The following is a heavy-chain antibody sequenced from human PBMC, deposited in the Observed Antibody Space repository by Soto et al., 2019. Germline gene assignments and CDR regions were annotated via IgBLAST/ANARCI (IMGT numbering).Heavy chain of an antibody. D-gene: IGHD3-10*01. V-gene: IGHV3-30*18. CDR1: GFTFSSYG. CDR3: AKDQGMALDY. J-gene: IGHJ4*02. CDR2: ISYDGSNK. Sequence: PGGSLRLSCAASGFTFSSYGMHWVRQAPGKGLEWVAVISYDGSNKYYADSVKGRFTISRDNSKNTLYLQMNSLRAEDTAVYYCAKDQGMALDYWGQGTLVTVSS.